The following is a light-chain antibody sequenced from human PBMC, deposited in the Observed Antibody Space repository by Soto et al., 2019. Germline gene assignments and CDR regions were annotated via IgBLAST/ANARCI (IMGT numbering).Light chain of an antibody. J-gene: IGKJ3*01. Sequence: EIVLTQSPGTLSLSPGEIATLSCRASQSVSSSYLAWYQHKPGQAPRLLIYCASTRATGIPDRLSGSGSGRDFTLAISRLEPEDFAVYFCQQFGSPFTFGPGTKVDLK. V-gene: IGKV3-20*01. CDR2: CAS. CDR3: QQFGSPFT. CDR1: QSVSSSY.